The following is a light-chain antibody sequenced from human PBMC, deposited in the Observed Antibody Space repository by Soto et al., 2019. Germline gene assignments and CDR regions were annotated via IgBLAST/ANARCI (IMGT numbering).Light chain of an antibody. J-gene: IGKJ1*01. CDR1: QSISSW. Sequence: DIQMTPYPSTLSASVGDRVTITCRASQSISSWLAWYQQKPGKAPKLLIYDASSLESGVPSRFSGSGSGTEFPLTISSLQPDDFATYYCQQYNSYPWTFGQGTKVDIK. CDR3: QQYNSYPWT. V-gene: IGKV1-5*01. CDR2: DAS.